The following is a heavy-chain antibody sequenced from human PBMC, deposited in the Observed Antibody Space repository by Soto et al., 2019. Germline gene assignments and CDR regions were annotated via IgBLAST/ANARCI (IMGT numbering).Heavy chain of an antibody. J-gene: IGHJ6*02. CDR2: ISYDGGNK. V-gene: IGHV3-30-3*01. D-gene: IGHD6-6*01. CDR3: ARDHSSSSYFYVLDV. Sequence: GGSLRLSCAASGFTFSTSTMHWVRQAPGKGLEWVALISYDGGNKYYVDSVKGRFTISRDNSRNTLYLQMNSLRPEDTAVYYCARDHSSSSYFYVLDVWGQGTTVTVSS. CDR1: GFTFSTST.